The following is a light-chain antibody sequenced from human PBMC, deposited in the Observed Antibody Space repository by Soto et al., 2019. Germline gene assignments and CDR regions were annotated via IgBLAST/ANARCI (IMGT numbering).Light chain of an antibody. J-gene: IGKJ3*01. CDR3: QQYKTYPFT. V-gene: IGKV1-16*02. CDR2: GAS. Sequence: DIQMTQSPSSLSASVGDRVTVTCRASQSINNYLTWFQQRPGKAPKSLIYGASNLQSGVPSKFSGSGSGTDFTLTISSLQPEDFATYYCQQYKTYPFTFGPGTKVDIK. CDR1: QSINNY.